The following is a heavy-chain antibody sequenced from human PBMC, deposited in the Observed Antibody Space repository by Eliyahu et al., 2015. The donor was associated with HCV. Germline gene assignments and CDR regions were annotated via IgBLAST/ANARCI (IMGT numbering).Heavy chain of an antibody. Sequence: EVQLVESGGGLVKPGGSXRLSCAASGFTFSSYSMNWVRQAPGKGLEWVSSISSSSSYIYYADSVKGRFTISRDNAKNSLYLQMNSLRAEDTAVYYCARGALAPRGMDVWGQGTTVTVSS. CDR2: ISSSSSYI. V-gene: IGHV3-21*01. CDR3: ARGALAPRGMDV. J-gene: IGHJ6*02. CDR1: GFTFSSYS.